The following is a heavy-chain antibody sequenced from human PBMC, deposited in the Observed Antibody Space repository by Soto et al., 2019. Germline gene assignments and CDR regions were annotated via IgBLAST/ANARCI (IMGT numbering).Heavy chain of an antibody. CDR2: ISGSGGST. CDR3: AKSLDYDFWSGKGGYGMDV. J-gene: IGHJ6*02. D-gene: IGHD3-3*01. Sequence: PGESLKISCAASGFTFSSYAMSWVRQAPGKGLEWVSAISGSGGSTYYADSVKGRFTISRDNSKNTLYLQMNSLRAEDTAVYYCAKSLDYDFWSGKGGYGMDVWGQGTTVTVSS. CDR1: GFTFSSYA. V-gene: IGHV3-23*01.